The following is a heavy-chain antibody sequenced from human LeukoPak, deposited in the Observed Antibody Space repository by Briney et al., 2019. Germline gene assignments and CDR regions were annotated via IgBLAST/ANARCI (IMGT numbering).Heavy chain of an antibody. CDR2: ISNYYGNT. CDR3: ARGGEYCSRGSCYFDY. Sequence: GASVKVSCKASGYTFSTYGVTWVRQAPGQGLEWMGYISNYYGNTKYAQKVQGRVTMTTDTSTSTAYMELTSLTSDDTAVYYCARGGEYCSRGSCYFDYWGQGTLVIVSS. J-gene: IGHJ4*02. V-gene: IGHV1-18*01. D-gene: IGHD2-15*01. CDR1: GYTFSTYG.